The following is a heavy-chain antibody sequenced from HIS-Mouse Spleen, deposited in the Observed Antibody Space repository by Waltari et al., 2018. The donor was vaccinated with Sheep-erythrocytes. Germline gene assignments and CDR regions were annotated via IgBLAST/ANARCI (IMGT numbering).Heavy chain of an antibody. Sequence: EVQLVESGGGLVKPGGSLRLSCAASGFTFSSYSMNWVRQAPGKGREWVSSISSSSSYIDYADSVKGRLTISRDNAKNSLYLQMNSLRAEDTAVYYCARDSTSDAFDIWGQGTMVTVSS. CDR3: ARDSTSDAFDI. CDR2: ISSSSSYI. V-gene: IGHV3-21*01. CDR1: GFTFSSYS. J-gene: IGHJ3*02. D-gene: IGHD6-6*01.